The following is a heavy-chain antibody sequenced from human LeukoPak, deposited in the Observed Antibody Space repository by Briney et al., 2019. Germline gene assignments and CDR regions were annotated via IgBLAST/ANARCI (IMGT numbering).Heavy chain of an antibody. CDR3: ARGCSSTSCSGWFDP. CDR1: GFTFSSYG. J-gene: IGHJ5*02. D-gene: IGHD2-2*01. Sequence: GGSLRLSCAASGFTFSSYGMHWVRQAPGKGLEWVAVISYDGSNKYYADSVKGRFTISRDNSKNTLYLQMSSLRAEDTAIYYCARGCSSTSCSGWFDPWGQGTLVTVSS. V-gene: IGHV3-30*03. CDR2: ISYDGSNK.